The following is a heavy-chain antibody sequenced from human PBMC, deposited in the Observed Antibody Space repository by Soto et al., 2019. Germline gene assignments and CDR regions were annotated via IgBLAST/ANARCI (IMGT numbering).Heavy chain of an antibody. CDR2: IIPIFGTA. CDR1: GGTFSSYA. J-gene: IGHJ6*02. D-gene: IGHD3-22*01. CDR3: ARAPYYYDSSGYYPHATWGYYYYYGMDV. Sequence: QVQLVQSGAEVKKPGSSVKVSCKASGGTFSSYAISWVRQAPGQGLEWMGGIIPIFGTANYAQKFQGRVTITADESTSTAYMELSSLRSEDTAVYYCARAPYYYDSSGYYPHATWGYYYYYGMDVWGQGTTVTVSS. V-gene: IGHV1-69*01.